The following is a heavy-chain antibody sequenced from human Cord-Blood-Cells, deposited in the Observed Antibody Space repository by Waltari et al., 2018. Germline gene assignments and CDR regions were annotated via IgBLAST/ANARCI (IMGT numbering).Heavy chain of an antibody. CDR1: AGPVSPGTNH. CDR3: ARGNWRPDLDY. D-gene: IGHD1-1*01. CDR2: IYYSGST. Sequence: QAQLPESGPGLVQPSEPLSPPPTLPAGPVSPGTNHPPGRRQPPGKGLEWIGYIYYSGSTNYNPSLKSRVTISVDTSKNQFSLKLSSVTAADTAVYYCARGNWRPDLDYWGQGTLVTVSS. V-gene: IGHV4-61*01. J-gene: IGHJ4*02.